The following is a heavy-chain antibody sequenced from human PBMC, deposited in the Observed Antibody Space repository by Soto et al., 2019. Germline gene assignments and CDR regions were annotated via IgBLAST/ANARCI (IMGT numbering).Heavy chain of an antibody. CDR1: GFTFSSYA. V-gene: IGHV3-30-3*01. Sequence: GSLRLSCAASGFTFSSYAMHWVRQAPGKGLEWVAVISYDGSNKYYADSVKGRFTISRDNSKNTLYLQMNSLRAEDTAVYYCARGSSRHWFDPWGQGTLVTVSS. D-gene: IGHD6-13*01. CDR3: ARGSSRHWFDP. J-gene: IGHJ5*02. CDR2: ISYDGSNK.